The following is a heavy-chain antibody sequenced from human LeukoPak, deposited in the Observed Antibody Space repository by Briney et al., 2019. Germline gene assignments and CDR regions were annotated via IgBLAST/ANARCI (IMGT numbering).Heavy chain of an antibody. CDR3: ARDWGSNHGSDI. D-gene: IGHD3-16*01. Sequence: LETLSLTCTVSGGSISTYNWNWIRQPAGKGLEWIGRIYTSGTTTYNPSLKSRVTMSVDTSKNQFSLKLSSVTVADTAMYYCARDWGSNHGSDIWGQGTMVTVST. CDR1: GGSISTYN. CDR2: IYTSGTT. V-gene: IGHV4-4*07. J-gene: IGHJ3*02.